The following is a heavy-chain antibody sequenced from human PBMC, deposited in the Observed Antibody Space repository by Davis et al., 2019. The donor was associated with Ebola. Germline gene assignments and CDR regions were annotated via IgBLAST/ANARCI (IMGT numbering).Heavy chain of an antibody. CDR2: ISSSSSYI. J-gene: IGHJ6*04. Sequence: GESLKISCAASGFTFSSYSMNWVRQAPGKGLEWVSSISSSSSYIYYADSVKGRFTISRDNAKNSLYLQMNSLRAEDTAVYYCARDEWVYQLLYLYYGMDVWGKGTTVTVSS. V-gene: IGHV3-21*01. CDR1: GFTFSSYS. D-gene: IGHD2-2*02. CDR3: ARDEWVYQLLYLYYGMDV.